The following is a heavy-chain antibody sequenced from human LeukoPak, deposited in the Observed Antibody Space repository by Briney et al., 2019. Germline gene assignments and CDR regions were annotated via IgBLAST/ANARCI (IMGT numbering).Heavy chain of an antibody. D-gene: IGHD6-13*01. V-gene: IGHV4-38-2*02. Sequence: SETLSLTCAVSGYSISSGYYWGWIRQPPGEGLEGIGSIYHSGSTYYNPSLKSRVTISVDTSKNQFSLKLSSVTAADTAVYYCAREVAAAGREVDYWGQGTLVTVSS. CDR3: AREVAAAGREVDY. CDR1: GYSISSGYY. J-gene: IGHJ4*02. CDR2: IYHSGST.